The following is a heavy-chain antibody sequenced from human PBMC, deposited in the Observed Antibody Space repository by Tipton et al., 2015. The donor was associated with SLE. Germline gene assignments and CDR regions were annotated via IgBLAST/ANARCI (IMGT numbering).Heavy chain of an antibody. J-gene: IGHJ4*02. CDR1: GGSFRGYY. V-gene: IGHV4-34*01. CDR2: INHSGST. D-gene: IGHD2-2*01. CDR3: ARRDSTMGAFDY. Sequence: TLSLTCAVYGGSFRGYYWSWIRQPPGKGLEWIGEINHSGSTNYNPSLKSRVTISVDTSKNQFSLKLSSVTAADTAVYYCARRDSTMGAFDYWGQGTLVIVSS.